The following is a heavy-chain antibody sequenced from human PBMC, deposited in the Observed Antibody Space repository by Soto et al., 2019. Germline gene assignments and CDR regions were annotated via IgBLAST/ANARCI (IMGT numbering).Heavy chain of an antibody. D-gene: IGHD4-17*01. V-gene: IGHV3-23*01. CDR2: ISGSGGGT. Sequence: EVQLLESGGGLVQPGGSLRLSCAASGFTFSSYAMSWVRQAPGKGLAWVSAISGSGGGTYYADSVKGGFTISRDNSKNTLYLQMNSLRAEDTTVFYCANCMTAVTTFPFEIWGQGTMVTVSS. J-gene: IGHJ3*02. CDR3: ANCMTAVTTFPFEI. CDR1: GFTFSSYA.